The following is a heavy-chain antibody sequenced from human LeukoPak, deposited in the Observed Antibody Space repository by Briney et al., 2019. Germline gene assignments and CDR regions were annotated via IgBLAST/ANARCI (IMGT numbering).Heavy chain of an antibody. V-gene: IGHV3-48*01. CDR2: ITRSSSAK. J-gene: IGHJ4*02. Sequence: GGSLRLSCAASGFTFSSYAMSWVRQAPGKGLEWVSYITRSSSAKFYADSVKGRFTISRDNAENLLYLQMNSLRAEDTAVYYCTRDQEGSDYWGQGTLVTVSS. CDR3: TRDQEGSDY. CDR1: GFTFSSYA.